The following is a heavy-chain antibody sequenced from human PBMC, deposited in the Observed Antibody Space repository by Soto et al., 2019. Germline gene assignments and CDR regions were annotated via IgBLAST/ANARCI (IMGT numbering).Heavy chain of an antibody. CDR3: TTGSWSGEVFDI. J-gene: IGHJ3*02. V-gene: IGHV1-69*02. CDR1: GGTFSTYS. CDR2: IIPMLGIS. Sequence: QVQLVQSGAEVKKPGSAVKVSCKDSGGTFSTYSMFWVRQAPGQGLEWMGRIIPMLGISNYAQKFQGRVTISADKSTGTAYMELSRLRSEDTALYYCTTGSWSGEVFDIWGQGTMVTVSS. D-gene: IGHD1-1*01.